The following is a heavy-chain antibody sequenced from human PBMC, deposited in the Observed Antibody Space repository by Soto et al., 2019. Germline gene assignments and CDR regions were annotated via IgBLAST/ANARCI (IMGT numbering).Heavy chain of an antibody. V-gene: IGHV1-18*01. CDR3: ARVQSGYDFAY. J-gene: IGHJ4*02. Sequence: ASVKVSCKASGYTFTSYGISWVRQAPGQGLEWMGWISGYNGNKKYAQKLQGRVTMTTDTSTSTAYMELRSLRSDDTAVYYCARVQSGYDFAYWGQGTLVTVSS. CDR1: GYTFTSYG. CDR2: ISGYNGNK. D-gene: IGHD5-12*01.